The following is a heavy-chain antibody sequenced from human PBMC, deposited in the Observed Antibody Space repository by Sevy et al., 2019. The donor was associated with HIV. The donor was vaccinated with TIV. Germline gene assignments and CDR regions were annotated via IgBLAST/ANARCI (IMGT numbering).Heavy chain of an antibody. CDR2: IYYSGST. V-gene: IGHV4-59*01. CDR1: GGSISSYY. J-gene: IGHJ5*02. D-gene: IGHD3-3*01. CDR3: ARGLRFLEWQGGNWFDP. Sequence: SETLSLTCTVSGGSISSYYWSWIRQPPGKGLEWIGYIYYSGSTNYNPSLKSRVTISVDTSKNQFSLKLSSVTAADTAVYYCARGLRFLEWQGGNWFDPWGQGTLVTVSS.